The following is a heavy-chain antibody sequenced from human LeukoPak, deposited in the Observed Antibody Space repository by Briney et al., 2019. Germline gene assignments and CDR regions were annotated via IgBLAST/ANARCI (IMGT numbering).Heavy chain of an antibody. J-gene: IGHJ1*01. D-gene: IGHD3-3*01. CDR3: AKDQSGDQR. V-gene: IGHV3-23*01. CDR1: GFTFRSYA. CDR2: ISGSGGSR. Sequence: GGSLRLSCAASGFTFRSYAMSWVRQAPGKGVEGVSAISGSGGSRYYADSVKGRFTISRDNSKNALYLQMNSLRAEDTAVYYCAKDQSGDQRWGQGTLVTVSS.